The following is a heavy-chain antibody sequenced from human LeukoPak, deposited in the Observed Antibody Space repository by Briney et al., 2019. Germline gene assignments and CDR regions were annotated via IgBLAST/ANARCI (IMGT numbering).Heavy chain of an antibody. V-gene: IGHV5-51*01. Sequence: GESLKISCKGSGYSFTTYWVGWVRQMPGKGLEWMGSIYPGDSDTRYSPSFQGQVTISADKSISTAYLQWSSLKASDTAMYYCARRNFYSSGWSMFDPWGQGTLDTVSS. CDR2: IYPGDSDT. D-gene: IGHD6-19*01. J-gene: IGHJ5*02. CDR3: ARRNFYSSGWSMFDP. CDR1: GYSFTTYW.